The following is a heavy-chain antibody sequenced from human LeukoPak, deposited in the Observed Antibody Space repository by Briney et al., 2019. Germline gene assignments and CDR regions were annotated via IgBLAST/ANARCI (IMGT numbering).Heavy chain of an antibody. CDR2: LNPSGGST. CDR1: GYTFTNYY. Sequence: ASVNVSCKASGYTFTNYYMHWVRQAPGQGLEWMGILNPSGGSTSYAQKFQGRVTMTRDTSTSTVYMELSSLRSDDTAVYYCAREQLVGTYYFDYWGQGTLVTVSS. CDR3: AREQLVGTYYFDY. D-gene: IGHD6-6*01. J-gene: IGHJ4*02. V-gene: IGHV1-46*01.